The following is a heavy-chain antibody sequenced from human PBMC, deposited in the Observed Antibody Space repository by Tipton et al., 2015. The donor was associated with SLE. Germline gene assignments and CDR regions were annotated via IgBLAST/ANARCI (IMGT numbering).Heavy chain of an antibody. CDR2: IYPGDSDT. D-gene: IGHD6-13*01. V-gene: IGHV5-51*03. CDR3: ARPSGSSFLGGVDY. J-gene: IGHJ4*02. CDR1: GYSFTSYW. Sequence: VQLVQSGAEVKQPGESLKISCKGSGYSFTSYWIGWVSRMPGKGLEWMGIIYPGDSDTRYSPSFQGQVTISADNSSRTANLQWSSVKVSDTAMFYCARPSGSSFLGGVDYWGQGTLVTVSS.